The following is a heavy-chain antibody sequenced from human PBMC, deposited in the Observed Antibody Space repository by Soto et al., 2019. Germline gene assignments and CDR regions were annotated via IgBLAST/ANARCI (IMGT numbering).Heavy chain of an antibody. CDR2: ISGRGGST. V-gene: IGHV3-23*01. J-gene: IGHJ6*02. CDR3: AKERERAPETTLYYGMDV. CDR1: GFTFSPYA. Sequence: EVQLLESGGGLEQPGGSLRLSCAASGFTFSPYAMSWVRQAPGKGLEWVSTISGRGGSTYYADSVKGRFTISRDNSQNTLYLLMNTLRAADTDLYYCAKERERAPETTLYYGMDVWGQGTTVTVSS. D-gene: IGHD1-1*01.